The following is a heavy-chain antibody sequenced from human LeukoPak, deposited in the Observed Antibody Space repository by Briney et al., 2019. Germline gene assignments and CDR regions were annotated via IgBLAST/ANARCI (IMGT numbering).Heavy chain of an antibody. Sequence: SETLSLTCAVYGGSFSGFYWSWIRQPPGKGLEWIGEINHSGSTNYNPSLKSRVTISVDTSKNQFSLKLSSVTAADTAVYYCARRLRFYYYYMDVWGKGTRSPSP. V-gene: IGHV4-34*01. D-gene: IGHD3-16*01. CDR3: ARRLRFYYYYMDV. J-gene: IGHJ6*03. CDR2: INHSGST. CDR1: GGSFSGFY.